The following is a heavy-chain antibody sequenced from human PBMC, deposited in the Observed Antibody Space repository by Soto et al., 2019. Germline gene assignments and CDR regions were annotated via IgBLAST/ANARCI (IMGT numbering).Heavy chain of an antibody. V-gene: IGHV4-34*01. J-gene: IGHJ4*02. D-gene: IGHD3-10*01. CDR2: INHSGST. CDR1: GGSFSGYY. CDR3: ARDTYYYGSGSYYGRARFIDY. Sequence: SETLSLTCAVYGGSFSGYYWSWIRQPPGKGLEWIGEINHSGSTSYNPSLKSRVTISVDTSKNQFSLKLSSVTAADTAVYYCARDTYYYGSGSYYGRARFIDYWGQGTLVTVSS.